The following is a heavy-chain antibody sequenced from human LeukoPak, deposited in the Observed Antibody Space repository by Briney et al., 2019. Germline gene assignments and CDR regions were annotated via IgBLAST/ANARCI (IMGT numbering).Heavy chain of an antibody. V-gene: IGHV3-66*01. CDR2: IYSGGST. D-gene: IGHD3-9*01. Sequence: PGGSLRLSCAASGFTVSSNYMSWVRQAPGKGLEWVSVIYSGGSTYYADSVKGRFTISRDNSKNTLYLQMNSLRAEDTAVYYCARIANDYDILTGYSVRYFDYWGQGTLVTVSS. CDR1: GFTVSSNY. J-gene: IGHJ4*02. CDR3: ARIANDYDILTGYSVRYFDY.